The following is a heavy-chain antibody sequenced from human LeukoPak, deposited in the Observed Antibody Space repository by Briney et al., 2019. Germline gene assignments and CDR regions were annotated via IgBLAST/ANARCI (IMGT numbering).Heavy chain of an antibody. Sequence: SETLSLTCTVSCGSISGSGYYWVWIRQTPGKGLEWIATIYYTGSTYYNPSLKSRVTISVDTSKNQFSLRLNSVTAADTAMYYCARLRSPGDFDYWGQGTLVTVSS. CDR1: CGSISGSGYY. D-gene: IGHD1-26*01. V-gene: IGHV4-39*07. J-gene: IGHJ4*02. CDR3: ARLRSPGDFDY. CDR2: IYYTGST.